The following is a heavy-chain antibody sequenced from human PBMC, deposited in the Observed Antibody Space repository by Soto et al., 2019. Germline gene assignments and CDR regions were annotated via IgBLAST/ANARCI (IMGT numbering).Heavy chain of an antibody. V-gene: IGHV3-30-3*01. Sequence: QVQLVESGGGVVQPGRSLRLSCAASGFTFSSYAMHWVRQAPGKGLEWVAVISYDGSNKYYADSVKGRFTISRDNSKNTLYLQMNSLRAEDTAVYYCASFPAVASTLIDYWGQGTLVTVSS. CDR2: ISYDGSNK. CDR1: GFTFSSYA. CDR3: ASFPAVASTLIDY. D-gene: IGHD6-19*01. J-gene: IGHJ4*02.